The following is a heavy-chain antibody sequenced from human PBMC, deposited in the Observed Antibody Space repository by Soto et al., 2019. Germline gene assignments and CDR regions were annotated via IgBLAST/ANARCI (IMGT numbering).Heavy chain of an antibody. J-gene: IGHJ5*02. V-gene: IGHV4-39*02. CDR1: GGSISSRSYY. CDR3: ARLKGAYFISTYNWFDP. Sequence: AETQSLTCNASGGSISSRSYYWGWISQPTGKGLERIGSVYYTGTTYYNPSLKSRGTISVDTSKNHFSLQVTSLTAADTSVYDCARLKGAYFISTYNWFDPWGQGIQVTVSS. D-gene: IGHD3-16*01. CDR2: VYYTGTT.